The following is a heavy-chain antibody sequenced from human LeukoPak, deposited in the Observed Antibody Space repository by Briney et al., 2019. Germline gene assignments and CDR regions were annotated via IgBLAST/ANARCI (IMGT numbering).Heavy chain of an antibody. V-gene: IGHV3-21*01. J-gene: IGHJ4*02. CDR1: GFTFSSYS. D-gene: IGHD3-16*01. CDR3: ARGIYDYVGRSYFDY. Sequence: GGSLRLSCADSGFTFSSYSMNWVRQAPGKGLEWVSSISSSSYIYYADSVKGRFTISRDNAKNSLYLQMNSLRAEDTAVYYCARGIYDYVGRSYFDYWGQGTLVTVSS. CDR2: ISSSSYI.